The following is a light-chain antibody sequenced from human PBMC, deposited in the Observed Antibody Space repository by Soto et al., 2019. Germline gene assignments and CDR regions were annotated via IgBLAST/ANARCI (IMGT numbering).Light chain of an antibody. Sequence: QSVLTQPPSVSGAPGQRVTISCTGSSSNIGAGYDVHWYQQLPGTAPKLLIYGNSNRPSGVPDRFSGSKSGTSASLAITGLQAEDEADYYCSSFTTTYFYVFGPGTKLTVL. CDR2: GNS. CDR3: SSFTTTYFYV. J-gene: IGLJ1*01. CDR1: SSNIGAGYD. V-gene: IGLV1-40*01.